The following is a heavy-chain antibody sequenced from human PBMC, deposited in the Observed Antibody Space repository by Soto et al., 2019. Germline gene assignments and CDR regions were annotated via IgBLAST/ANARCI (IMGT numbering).Heavy chain of an antibody. J-gene: IGHJ6*04. CDR2: IKQDGSEK. CDR1: GFTLSTHW. Sequence: EVQLVESGGDLVRPGGSLRLSCAASGFTLSTHWMIWVRQAPGKGLEWVANIKQDGSEKHYVDSVKGRFTISRDNAKNSLYLQINSLRVEDTAVYYCARDCVPYCSFGTCAAALDVWGKGTMVTVSS. CDR3: ARDCVPYCSFGTCAAALDV. V-gene: IGHV3-7*01. D-gene: IGHD2-15*01.